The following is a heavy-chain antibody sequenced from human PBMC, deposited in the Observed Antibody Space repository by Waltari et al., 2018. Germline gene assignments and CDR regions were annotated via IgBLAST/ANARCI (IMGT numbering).Heavy chain of an antibody. V-gene: IGHV3-49*04. Sequence: EVQLVESGGGLVQPGRSLRLSGTASGVTLGDYARSGVRQAPGKGLEWVGFVRSKAYGGTTEYAASVKGRFTISRDDSKSIAYLQMNSLKTEDTAVYYCTADVYYDSSGYLDYWGQGTLVTVSS. CDR1: GVTLGDYA. D-gene: IGHD3-22*01. CDR3: TADVYYDSSGYLDY. CDR2: VRSKAYGGTT. J-gene: IGHJ4*02.